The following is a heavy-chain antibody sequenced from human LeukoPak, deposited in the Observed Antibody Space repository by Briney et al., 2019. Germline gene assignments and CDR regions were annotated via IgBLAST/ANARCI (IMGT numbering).Heavy chain of an antibody. CDR2: FDPEDGET. D-gene: IGHD2-2*01. J-gene: IGHJ3*02. Sequence: ASVKVSCKVSGYTLTELSMHWVRQAPGKGLEWMGGFDPEDGETIYAQKFQGRVTMTEDTSTDTAYMELSSLRSEDTAVYYCARGYCSSTSCTDAFDIWGQGTMVTVSS. CDR3: ARGYCSSTSCTDAFDI. CDR1: GYTLTELS. V-gene: IGHV1-24*01.